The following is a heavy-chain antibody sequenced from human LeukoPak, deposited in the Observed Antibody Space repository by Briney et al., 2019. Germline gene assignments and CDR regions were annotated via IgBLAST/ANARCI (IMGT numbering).Heavy chain of an antibody. CDR2: IYYSGST. Sequence: SETLSLTCSVSGGSISSSSYYWGWIRQSPGKGLEWIGNIYYSGSTYYSPSLKSRLTISVDTSKNQFSLKLSSVTAADTAVYYCARIQYYYCYMDVWGKGTTVTISS. CDR1: GGSISSSSYY. V-gene: IGHV4-39*01. D-gene: IGHD3-16*01. J-gene: IGHJ6*03. CDR3: ARIQYYYCYMDV.